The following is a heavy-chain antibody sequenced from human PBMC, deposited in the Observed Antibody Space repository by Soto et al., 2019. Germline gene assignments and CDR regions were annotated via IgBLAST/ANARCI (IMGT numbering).Heavy chain of an antibody. CDR2: ISGSGGST. CDR1: GFTFSSYA. CDR3: ANDKWLEYFQH. J-gene: IGHJ1*01. V-gene: IGHV3-23*01. D-gene: IGHD6-19*01. Sequence: GGSLRLSCAASGFTFSSYAMSWVRQAPGKGLEWVSAISGSGGSTYYADSVKGRFTISRDNSKNTLYLQMNSLRAEDTAVYYCANDKWLEYFQHWRQRTLVTVSS.